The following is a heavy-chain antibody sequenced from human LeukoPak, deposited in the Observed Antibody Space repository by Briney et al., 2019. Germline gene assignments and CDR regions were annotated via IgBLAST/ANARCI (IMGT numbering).Heavy chain of an antibody. CDR2: LNWSGDRV. J-gene: IGHJ4*02. D-gene: IGHD1-1*01. CDR3: ARGSLSLATAPFNF. V-gene: IGHV3-9*01. CDR1: GFTFDNFA. Sequence: DPGGSLRLSCAASGFTFDNFAMNWVRQPPGKGLEWVSGLNWSGDRVGYADSVKGRFTISRDNAKNSLFLEMSDLRPEDTAFYYCARGSLSLATAPFNFWGQGTPVTVSS.